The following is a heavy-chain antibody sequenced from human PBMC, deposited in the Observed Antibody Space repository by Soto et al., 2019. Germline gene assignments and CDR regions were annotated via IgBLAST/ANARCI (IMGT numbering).Heavy chain of an antibody. V-gene: IGHV3-74*01. J-gene: IGHJ6*03. CDR3: AGDHCSSTSCYLYDMDV. CDR2: INSDGSST. D-gene: IGHD2-2*01. Sequence: EVQLVESGGGLVQPGGSLRLSCAASGFTFSTYWMHWVRQAPGKGLVWVSRINSDGSSTNYADSVKGRFTISRDNAKNTLYLQMNSLRAEDTAVYYCAGDHCSSTSCYLYDMDVWGKGTTVTVSS. CDR1: GFTFSTYW.